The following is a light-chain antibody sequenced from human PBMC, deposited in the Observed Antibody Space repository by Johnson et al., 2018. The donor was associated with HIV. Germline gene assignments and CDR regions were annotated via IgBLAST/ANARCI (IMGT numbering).Light chain of an antibody. Sequence: QSVLTQPPSMSAAPGQKVTISCSGSSSNIGNNYVSWYQQLPGTAPKLLIYENNKRPSGIPDRFSGSKSGTSATLGITGLPTGDEADYYCGTWDSSLSAGGFVFGTGTKVTVL. J-gene: IGLJ1*01. CDR3: GTWDSSLSAGGFV. V-gene: IGLV1-51*02. CDR1: SSNIGNNY. CDR2: ENN.